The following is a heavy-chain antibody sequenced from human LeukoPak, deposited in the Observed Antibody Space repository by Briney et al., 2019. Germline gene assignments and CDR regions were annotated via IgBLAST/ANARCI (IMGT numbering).Heavy chain of an antibody. CDR2: INHSGST. CDR1: GGSFSGYY. J-gene: IGHJ4*02. CDR3: ARVVEDCTNGVCYRAYFDY. D-gene: IGHD2-8*01. Sequence: SSETLSLTCAVYGGSFSGYYWSWIRQPPGKGLEWIGEINHSGSTNYNPSLKSRVTISVDTSKNQFSLKLSSVTAADTAVYYCARVVEDCTNGVCYRAYFDYWGQGTLVTVSS. V-gene: IGHV4-34*01.